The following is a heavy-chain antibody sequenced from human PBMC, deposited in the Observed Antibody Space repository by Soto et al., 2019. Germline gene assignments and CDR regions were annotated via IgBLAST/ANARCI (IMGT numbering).Heavy chain of an antibody. CDR3: ARGRYGDY. Sequence: QVHLVQSGADVNKPGASLKVSCKGSGYGFTTYGITWVRQAPGQGLEWMAWISAHNGNTNYAQKLQGRVTVTRDTSTSTAYMELRSLRSDDTAVYYCARGRYGDYWGQGALVTVSS. CDR2: ISAHNGNT. CDR1: GYGFTTYG. V-gene: IGHV1-18*01. J-gene: IGHJ4*02. D-gene: IGHD1-1*01.